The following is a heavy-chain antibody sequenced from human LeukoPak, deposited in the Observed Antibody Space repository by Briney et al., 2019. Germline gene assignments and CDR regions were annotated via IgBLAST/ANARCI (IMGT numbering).Heavy chain of an antibody. J-gene: IGHJ4*02. CDR1: GYTFTSYY. D-gene: IGHD3-10*01. Sequence: ASVTVSCTASGYTFTSYYMHWVRQAPGQGLEWMGIINPSGGSTSYAEKFQGRVTMTRDTSTSTVYMELSSLRSEDTAVYYCARGGVIRPLWYWGQGTLVTVSS. CDR2: INPSGGST. CDR3: ARGGVIRPLWY. V-gene: IGHV1-46*01.